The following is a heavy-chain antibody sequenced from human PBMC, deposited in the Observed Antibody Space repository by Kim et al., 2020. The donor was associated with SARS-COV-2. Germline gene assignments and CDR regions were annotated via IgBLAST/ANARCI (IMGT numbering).Heavy chain of an antibody. J-gene: IGHJ6*02. CDR2: ISGSGGST. D-gene: IGHD3-22*01. Sequence: GGSLRLSCAASGFTFSSYAMSWVRQAPGKGLEWVSAISGSGGSTYYADSVKGWFTISRDNSKNTLYLQMNSLRAEDTAVYYCAKGDQGYYDSSGYYSYGMDVWGQGTTVTVSS. CDR3: AKGDQGYYDSSGYYSYGMDV. V-gene: IGHV3-23*01. CDR1: GFTFSSYA.